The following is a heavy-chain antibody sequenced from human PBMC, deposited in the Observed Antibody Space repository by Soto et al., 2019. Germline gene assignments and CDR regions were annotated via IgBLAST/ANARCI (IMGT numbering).Heavy chain of an antibody. Sequence: SVKVSCKASGGTFSSYAISLVRQAPGQGLEWMGGIIPIFGTANYAQKFQGRVTINADKSSSTAYVELSSLRSEDTAVDYCARKVYCDSYYYYGMDVCGPGTPVTVSS. CDR2: IIPIFGTA. CDR3: ARKVYCDSYYYYGMDV. D-gene: IGHD3-22*01. J-gene: IGHJ6*02. V-gene: IGHV1-69*06. CDR1: GGTFSSYA.